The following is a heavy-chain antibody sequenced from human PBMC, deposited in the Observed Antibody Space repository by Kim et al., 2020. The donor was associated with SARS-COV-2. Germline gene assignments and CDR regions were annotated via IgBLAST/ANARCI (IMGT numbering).Heavy chain of an antibody. CDR3: ARDPRDYYGMDF. CDR1: GFTFSSYG. J-gene: IGHJ6*02. Sequence: GGSLRLSCAASGFTFSSYGMHWVRQAPGKGLEWVAVIWYDGSNKYYADSVKGRFTISRDNSKNTLYLQMNSLRAEDTAVYYCARDPRDYYGMDFWGQGTTVTVSS. CDR2: IWYDGSNK. V-gene: IGHV3-33*01.